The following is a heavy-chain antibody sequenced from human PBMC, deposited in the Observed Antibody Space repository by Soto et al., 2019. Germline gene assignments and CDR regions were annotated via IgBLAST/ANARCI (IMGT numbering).Heavy chain of an antibody. Sequence: GASVKVSCKASGYTFTSYGISWVRQAPGQGLEWMGWISAYNGNTNYAQKLQGRVTMTTDTSTSTVYMELRSLRSDDTAVYYCAREEGDYDFWSGPPLGMDVWGQGTTVTVSS. CDR3: AREEGDYDFWSGPPLGMDV. CDR1: GYTFTSYG. J-gene: IGHJ6*02. D-gene: IGHD3-3*01. CDR2: ISAYNGNT. V-gene: IGHV1-18*01.